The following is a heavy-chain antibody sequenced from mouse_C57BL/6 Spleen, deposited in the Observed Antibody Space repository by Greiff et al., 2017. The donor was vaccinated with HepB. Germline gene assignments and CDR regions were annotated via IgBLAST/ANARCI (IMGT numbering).Heavy chain of an antibody. CDR1: GFSLTSYG. Sequence: VKLVESGPGLVQPSQRLSTTCTVSGFSLTSYGVHWVRQSPGKGLEWLGVICRGGSTDYNAAFMSRLRITKDNSKSQVFFNMNSLQADDTAIYYCAKSDSDYYGSSLVYFDYWGQGTTLTVSS. D-gene: IGHD1-1*01. CDR3: AKSDSDYYGSSLVYFDY. CDR2: ICRGGST. V-gene: IGHV2-5*01. J-gene: IGHJ2*01.